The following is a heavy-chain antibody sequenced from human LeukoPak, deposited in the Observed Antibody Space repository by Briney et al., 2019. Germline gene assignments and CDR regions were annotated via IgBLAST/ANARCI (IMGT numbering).Heavy chain of an antibody. CDR2: ISAYNGNT. Sequence: ASVKVSCKASGYTFTSYGISWVRQAPGQGVEWMGWISAYNGNTNYAQKLQGRVTMTTDTSTSTAYMELRSLRSDDTAVYYCARGESVVTAIYNWFDPWGQGTLVTVSS. V-gene: IGHV1-18*01. CDR1: GYTFTSYG. CDR3: ARGESVVTAIYNWFDP. D-gene: IGHD2-21*02. J-gene: IGHJ5*02.